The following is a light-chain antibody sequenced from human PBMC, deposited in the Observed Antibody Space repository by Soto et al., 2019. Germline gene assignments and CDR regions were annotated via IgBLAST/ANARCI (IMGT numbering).Light chain of an antibody. CDR1: SSNIGGNT. J-gene: IGLJ2*01. V-gene: IGLV1-44*01. CDR2: STY. CDR3: AAWDDSLNGVL. Sequence: QPVLTQPPSASGTPGQRVTISCSGSSSNIGGNTVNWYQQLPGTAPKLLIYSTYQRPSGVPDRFSASKSGASASLAISGLQSEDEADYYCAAWDDSLNGVLFGGGTKLTVL.